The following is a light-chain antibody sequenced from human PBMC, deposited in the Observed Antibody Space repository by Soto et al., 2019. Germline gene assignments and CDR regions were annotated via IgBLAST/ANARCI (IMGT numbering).Light chain of an antibody. Sequence: QSVLTQPPSASGSPGQSVSISCSGTSSDVGGYKYVSWYQQHPGKAPKLLIYEVSERPSGVPDRFSGSKSGNTASLTVSGLQAEDEADYYCTSYAGSNNFVLFGGGTQLTVL. CDR3: TSYAGSNNFVL. J-gene: IGLJ2*01. CDR1: SSDVGGYKY. V-gene: IGLV2-8*01. CDR2: EVS.